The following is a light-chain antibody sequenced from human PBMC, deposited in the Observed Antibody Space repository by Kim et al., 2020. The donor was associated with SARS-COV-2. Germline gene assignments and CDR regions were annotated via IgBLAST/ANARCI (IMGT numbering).Light chain of an antibody. V-gene: IGLV1-47*01. J-gene: IGLJ2*01. Sequence: GQSVTISCSGSSSNSGSNNAYWYQQFPGSAPKLLIYRNNQRPSGVPDRFSVSKSGTSASLAISGLRSEDEADYYCAAWDGSLSGVVFGGGTQLTVL. CDR2: RNN. CDR3: AAWDGSLSGVV. CDR1: SSNSGSNN.